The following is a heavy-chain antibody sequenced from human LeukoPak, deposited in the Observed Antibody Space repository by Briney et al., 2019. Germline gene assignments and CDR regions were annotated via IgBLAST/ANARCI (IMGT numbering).Heavy chain of an antibody. CDR2: ISSSSSYI. Sequence: PGGSLRLSCAASGFTSSSYSMNWVRQAPGKGLEWVSSISSSSSYIYYADSVKGRFAISRDNAKNSLYLQMNSLRAEDTAVYYCARGSIAAAGADYWGQGTLVTVSS. J-gene: IGHJ4*02. CDR1: GFTSSSYS. CDR3: ARGSIAAAGADY. V-gene: IGHV3-21*01. D-gene: IGHD6-13*01.